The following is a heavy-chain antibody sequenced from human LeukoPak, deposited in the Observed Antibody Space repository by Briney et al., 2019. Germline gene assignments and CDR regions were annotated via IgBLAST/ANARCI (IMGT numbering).Heavy chain of an antibody. Sequence: PGGSLRLSCAASGFTFSSYAMSWVRQAPGKGLEWVSAITGRGASTYYADSVKGRFTISRDNSKNTLYLQMNSLRADDTAIYYCAKSRLSVADYYFDYWGQGTLVTVSS. D-gene: IGHD4-23*01. V-gene: IGHV3-23*01. CDR3: AKSRLSVADYYFDY. CDR1: GFTFSSYA. J-gene: IGHJ4*02. CDR2: ITGRGAST.